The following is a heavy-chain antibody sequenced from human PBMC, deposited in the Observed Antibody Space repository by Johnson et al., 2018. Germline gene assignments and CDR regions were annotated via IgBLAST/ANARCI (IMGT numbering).Heavy chain of an antibody. CDR1: GFTVSSNY. D-gene: IGHD1-26*01. Sequence: VQLVQSGGGVVQPGRSLRLSCAASGFTVSSNYMNWVRQAPGKGLEWVSVIYTGGNTYYADSVKGRFTISRDNSKNTLYLQMNSLRAEDTAVYSCAKCPLKSSYYWDVWGKGTTVTVSS. V-gene: IGHV3-66*01. CDR3: AKCPLKSSYYWDV. J-gene: IGHJ6*03. CDR2: IYTGGNT.